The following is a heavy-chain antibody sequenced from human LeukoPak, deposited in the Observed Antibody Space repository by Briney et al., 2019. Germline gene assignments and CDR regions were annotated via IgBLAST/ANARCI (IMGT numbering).Heavy chain of an antibody. CDR1: GYSFTSYW. CDR3: ATSESQTRFDY. J-gene: IGHJ4*02. CDR2: IFPGDSET. D-gene: IGHD1-14*01. V-gene: IGHV5-51*01. Sequence: GESLKISCKGSGYSFTSYWIGWVRQLPGKGLEWMGLIFPGDSETIYSPSFQGQVTISADKSINTAYLRWSSLKASDTAMYYCATSESQTRFDYWGQGTLVTVSS.